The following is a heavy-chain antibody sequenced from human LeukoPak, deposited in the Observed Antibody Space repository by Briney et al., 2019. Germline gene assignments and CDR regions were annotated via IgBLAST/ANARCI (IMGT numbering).Heavy chain of an antibody. CDR3: ARLSDFNFDY. J-gene: IGHJ4*02. V-gene: IGHV5-51*01. Sequence: GEPLKISCKGSGYSFTGYWIGWVRQLPGKGLECMGIIYPADSDTTYSPSFQGQVTFSADKSISTTYLQWSSLKASDTAMYYCARLSDFNFDYWGQGTLVTVSS. CDR1: GYSFTGYW. CDR2: IYPADSDT. D-gene: IGHD2-21*02.